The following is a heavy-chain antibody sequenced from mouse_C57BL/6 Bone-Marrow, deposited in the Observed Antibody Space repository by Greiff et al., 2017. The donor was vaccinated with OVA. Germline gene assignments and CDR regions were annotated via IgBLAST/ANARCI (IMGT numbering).Heavy chain of an antibody. CDR1: GYTFTDYE. J-gene: IGHJ4*01. CDR3: TRFITTVSGIYYAKDY. D-gene: IGHD1-1*01. V-gene: IGHV1-15*01. CDR2: IDPETGGT. Sequence: VQLQQSGAELVRPGASVTLSCKASGYTFTDYEMHWVKQTPVHGLEWIGAIDPETGGTAYNQKFKGKAILTADKSSSTAYMELRSLTSEDSAVYYCTRFITTVSGIYYAKDYWGQGTSVTVSS.